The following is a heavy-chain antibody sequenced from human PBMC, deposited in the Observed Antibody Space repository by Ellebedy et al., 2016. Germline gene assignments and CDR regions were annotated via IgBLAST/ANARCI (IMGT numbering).Heavy chain of an antibody. V-gene: IGHV1-8*02. CDR2: MNPNNGET. Sequence: GESLKISXKGSGYIFTSHWIGWVRQATGQGLEWMGWMNPNNGETGYAQKFQGRVNLTRNTSITTAYMELNSLRSEDTAVYYCVRWYFDSRSDPWGQGTLVTVSS. D-gene: IGHD3-22*01. J-gene: IGHJ5*02. CDR1: GYIFTSHW. CDR3: VRWYFDSRSDP.